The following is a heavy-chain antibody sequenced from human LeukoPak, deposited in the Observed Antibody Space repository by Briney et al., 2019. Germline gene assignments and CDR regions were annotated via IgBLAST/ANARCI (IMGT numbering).Heavy chain of an antibody. CDR2: ISGDASGT. CDR3: AKDFRLDS. J-gene: IGHJ4*02. Sequence: PGGSLRLSCAASGFTFSNYAVNWVRQAPRKGPEWVSGISGDASGTYYADSVRGRFTISRDNSKNTVYLQMKSLRAEDTAVYYCAKDFRLDSWGQGTLVTVSS. CDR1: GFTFSNYA. V-gene: IGHV3-23*01.